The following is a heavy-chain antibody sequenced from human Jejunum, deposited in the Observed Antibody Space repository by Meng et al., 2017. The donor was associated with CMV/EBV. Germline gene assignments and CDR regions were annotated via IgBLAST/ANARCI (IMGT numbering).Heavy chain of an antibody. CDR2: INTHTGNP. CDR1: GYTFINYA. J-gene: IGHJ2*01. CDR3: ARGGPYPDSSGFHWYFDL. Sequence: QVELVQSGSYLKKPGASVKVSCKASGYTFINYAINWVRQAPGQGLGWMGWINTHTGNPTYGQGFTGRFVLSSDTSVSTANLQISSLKAEDTAAYYCARGGPYPDSSGFHWYFDLWGRGTLVTVSS. V-gene: IGHV7-4-1*02. D-gene: IGHD3-22*01.